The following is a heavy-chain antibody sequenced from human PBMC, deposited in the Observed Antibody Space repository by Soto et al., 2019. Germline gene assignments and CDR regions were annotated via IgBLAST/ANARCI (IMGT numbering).Heavy chain of an antibody. Sequence: EAQLVESGGGLVKPGGSLRLSCAASGFTFSTYNMNWVRQAPGKGLEWVSSISSSSSYIYYADSVKGRFTISRDNAKNSLYLQMNSLRAEHTAVYYCARDYDFWSGRGGMDVWGQRTTVTVSS. D-gene: IGHD3-3*01. J-gene: IGHJ6*02. CDR1: GFTFSTYN. CDR2: ISSSSSYI. CDR3: ARDYDFWSGRGGMDV. V-gene: IGHV3-21*01.